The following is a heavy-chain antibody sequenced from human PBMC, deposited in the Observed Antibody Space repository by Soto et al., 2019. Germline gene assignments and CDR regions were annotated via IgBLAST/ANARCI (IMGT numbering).Heavy chain of an antibody. CDR1: GFSLTTSGVG. CDR3: AHRVLRTVFGLVTTPAIFLDF. V-gene: IGHV2-5*02. J-gene: IGHJ4*02. Sequence: QITLNESGPTVVRPTEPLTLTCRFSGFSLTTSGVGVGWIRQSPGKAPEWLALIYWDDDKRYSASVKSRLTITKDTYKNQVVLTATDLYTTDTATYYCAHRVLRTVFGLVTTPAIFLDFWGPGPPFAVSS. D-gene: IGHD3-3*01. CDR2: IYWDDDK.